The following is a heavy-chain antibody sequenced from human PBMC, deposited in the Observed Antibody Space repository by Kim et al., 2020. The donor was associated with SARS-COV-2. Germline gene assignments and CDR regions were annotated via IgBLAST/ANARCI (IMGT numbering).Heavy chain of an antibody. CDR3: ARPRTSYYDSSGYYQTPFDY. J-gene: IGHJ4*02. Sequence: ASVKVSCKASGYTFTSYAMHWVRQAPGQRLEWMGWINAGNGNTKCSQKFQGRVTITRDTSASTAYMELSSLRSEDTAVYYCARPRTSYYDSSGYYQTPFDYWGQGTLVTVSS. CDR2: INAGNGNT. CDR1: GYTFTSYA. D-gene: IGHD3-22*01. V-gene: IGHV1-3*01.